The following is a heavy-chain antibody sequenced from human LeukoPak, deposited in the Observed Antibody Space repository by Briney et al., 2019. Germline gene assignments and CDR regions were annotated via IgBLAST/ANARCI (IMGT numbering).Heavy chain of an antibody. J-gene: IGHJ2*01. D-gene: IGHD6-25*01. CDR2: IYSDNT. V-gene: IGHV3-66*01. Sequence: PGGSLRLSCAASGFTFSNAWMSWVRQAPGKGLEWVSFIYSDNTHYSDSVKGRFTISRDNAKNTLYLQMNSLTAEDTAVYYCARGPPWYFDLWGRGTLVTVSS. CDR3: ARGPPWYFDL. CDR1: GFTFSNAW.